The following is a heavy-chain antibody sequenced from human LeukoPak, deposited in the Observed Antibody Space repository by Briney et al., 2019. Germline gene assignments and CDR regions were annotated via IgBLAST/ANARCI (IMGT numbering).Heavy chain of an antibody. J-gene: IGHJ4*02. CDR2: IYHSGST. V-gene: IGHV4-30-2*02. Sequence: TLSLTCAVSGGSISSGGYSWSWIRQPPGKGLEWIGYIYHSGSTYYNPSLKSRVTISVDRSKNQFSLKLGSVTAADTAVYYCARRMPAGTVDYWGQGTLVTVSS. CDR1: GGSISSGGYS. CDR3: ARRMPAGTVDY. D-gene: IGHD6-19*01.